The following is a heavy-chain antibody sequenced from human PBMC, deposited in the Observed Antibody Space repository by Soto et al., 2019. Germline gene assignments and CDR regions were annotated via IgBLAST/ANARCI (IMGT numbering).Heavy chain of an antibody. J-gene: IGHJ3*01. Sequence: SETLSLTCTVSTDSLRRTSYYWGWIRQPPGKGLEWIATIYYRGNTYYNPSLKSRVTMSIDTSKNQFSLNLNSMTAADTAVYYCARFEVDSALDVWGQGTMVTVS. V-gene: IGHV4-39*01. D-gene: IGHD3-22*01. CDR3: ARFEVDSALDV. CDR2: IYYRGNT. CDR1: TDSLRRTSYY.